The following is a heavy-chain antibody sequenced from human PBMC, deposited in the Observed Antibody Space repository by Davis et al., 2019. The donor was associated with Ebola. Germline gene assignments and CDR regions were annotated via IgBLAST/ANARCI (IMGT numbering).Heavy chain of an antibody. J-gene: IGHJ4*02. CDR2: IYYSGST. CDR3: ARGNRYSGSEQD. V-gene: IGHV4-39*01. Sequence: PSETLSLTCTVSGGSISSSSYYWGWIRQPPGKGLEWIGSIYYSGSTNYNPSLKSRVTISVDTSKNQFSLKLSSVTAADTAVYYCARGNRYSGSEQDWGQGTLVTVSS. CDR1: GGSISSSSYY. D-gene: IGHD1-26*01.